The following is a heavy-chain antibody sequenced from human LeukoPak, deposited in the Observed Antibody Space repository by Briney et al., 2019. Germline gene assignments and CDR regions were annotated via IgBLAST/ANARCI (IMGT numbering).Heavy chain of an antibody. J-gene: IGHJ3*02. CDR3: ARMITGPDAFDI. CDR2: IYTSGST. Sequence: SETLSLTCTVSVGSISSYYWSWIRQPPGKGLEWIGYIYTSGSTNYNPSLKSRVTISVDTSKNQFSLKLSSVTAADTAVYYCARMITGPDAFDIWGQGTMVTVSS. D-gene: IGHD1-20*01. V-gene: IGHV4-4*09. CDR1: VGSISSYY.